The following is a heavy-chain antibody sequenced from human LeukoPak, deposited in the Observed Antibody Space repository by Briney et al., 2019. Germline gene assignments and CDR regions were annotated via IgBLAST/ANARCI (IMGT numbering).Heavy chain of an antibody. D-gene: IGHD6-13*01. CDR2: IYYSGST. J-gene: IGHJ4*02. CDR1: GGSISSGGYY. Sequence: PSETLSPTCTVSGGSISSGGYYWSWIRQHPGKGLEWIGYIYYSGSTYYNPSLKSRVTISADTSKNQFSLKLSSVTAADTAVYYCARARSAAGNFAYWGQGTLVTVS. CDR3: ARARSAAGNFAY. V-gene: IGHV4-31*03.